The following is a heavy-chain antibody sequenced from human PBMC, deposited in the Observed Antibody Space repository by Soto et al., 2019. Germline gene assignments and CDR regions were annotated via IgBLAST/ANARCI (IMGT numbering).Heavy chain of an antibody. CDR1: GFTFGSYW. V-gene: IGHV3-7*01. CDR2: IKPDGSAT. D-gene: IGHD2-21*02. Sequence: HPGGSLRLSCAVAGFTFGSYWINWVRLIPGKGLEWVAYIKPDGSATYYVDSVKGRFTISRDNAKNSLYLQMNSLRVEDTSVYYCARAGYCGPGCYYYFDYWGQGTLVTVSS. CDR3: ARAGYCGPGCYYYFDY. J-gene: IGHJ4*02.